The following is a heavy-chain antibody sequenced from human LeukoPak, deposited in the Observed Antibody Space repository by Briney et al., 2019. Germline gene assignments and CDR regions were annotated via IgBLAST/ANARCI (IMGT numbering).Heavy chain of an antibody. J-gene: IGHJ5*02. V-gene: IGHV3-7*01. CDR1: GFTSSSYW. Sequence: GGSLRLSCAASGFTSSSYWMSWVRQAPGKGLEWVANIKQDGSEKYYVDSVKGRFTISRDNAKNSLYLQMNSLRAEDTAVYYCARGERRFDPWGQGTLVTVSS. CDR3: ARGERRFDP. D-gene: IGHD1-26*01. CDR2: IKQDGSEK.